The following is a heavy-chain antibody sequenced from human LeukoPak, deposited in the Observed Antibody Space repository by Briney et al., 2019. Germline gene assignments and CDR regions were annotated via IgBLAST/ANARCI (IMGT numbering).Heavy chain of an antibody. CDR1: GFTFRTYA. J-gene: IGHJ4*01. V-gene: IGHV3-23*01. D-gene: IGHD6-13*01. CDR3: TKNQILDDTGSWYAY. Sequence: GGSLRLSCGASGFTFRTYAKSWVRQAPGKGLEWVSGISDGGGRTFYAESVKGRFTVSRENSKNTLYLRMSSLRAEDTAIYYCTKNQILDDTGSWYAYWGQGTLVTVSS. CDR2: ISDGGGRT.